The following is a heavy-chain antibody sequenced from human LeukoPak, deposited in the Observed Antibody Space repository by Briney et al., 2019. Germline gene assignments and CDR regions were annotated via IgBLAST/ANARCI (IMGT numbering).Heavy chain of an antibody. CDR1: GGSFSGYY. CDR3: ASSRYKIFDY. D-gene: IGHD5-24*01. Sequence: TASETLSLTCAVYGGSFSGYYWSWIRQPTGKGLEWIGEINHSGSTNYNPSLKSRVTISVDTSKNQFSLKLSSVTAADTAVYYCASSRYKIFDYWGQGTLVTVSS. J-gene: IGHJ4*02. V-gene: IGHV4-34*01. CDR2: INHSGST.